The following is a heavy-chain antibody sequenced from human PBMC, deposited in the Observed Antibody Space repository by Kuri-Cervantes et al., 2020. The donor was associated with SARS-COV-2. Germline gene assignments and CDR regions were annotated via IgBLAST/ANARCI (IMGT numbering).Heavy chain of an antibody. Sequence: ASVKVSCKASGYTFTGYYMHWVRQAPGQGREWMGWINPNSGGTNYAQKFQGRVTMNRDTSISTAYMVLSRLRSDDTAVYYCARDQYSSGFARYGMDVWGQGTTVTVSS. CDR1: GYTFTGYY. CDR3: ARDQYSSGFARYGMDV. J-gene: IGHJ6*02. CDR2: INPNSGGT. D-gene: IGHD6-19*01. V-gene: IGHV1-2*02.